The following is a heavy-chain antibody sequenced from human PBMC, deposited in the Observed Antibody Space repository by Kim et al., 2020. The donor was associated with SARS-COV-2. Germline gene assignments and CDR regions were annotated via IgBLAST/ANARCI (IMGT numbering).Heavy chain of an antibody. J-gene: IGHJ2*01. Sequence: ASVKVSCKASGYTFTSYAMHWVRQAPGQRLEWMGWINAGNGNTKYSQKFQGRVTITRDTSASTAYMELSSLRSEDTAVYYCARDLGYSGYDSYPGLDLWGRGTLVTVSS. V-gene: IGHV1-3*01. CDR2: INAGNGNT. CDR3: ARDLGYSGYDSYPGLDL. D-gene: IGHD5-12*01. CDR1: GYTFTSYA.